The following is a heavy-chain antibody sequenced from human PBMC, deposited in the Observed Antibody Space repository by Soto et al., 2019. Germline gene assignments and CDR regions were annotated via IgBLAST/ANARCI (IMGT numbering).Heavy chain of an antibody. V-gene: IGHV1-46*01. D-gene: IGHD3-3*01. J-gene: IGHJ6*02. Sequence: QVQLVQSGAEVKKPGASVKVSCKASGYTFTSYYMHWVRQAPGQGLEWMGIINPSGGSTSYAQKSQGRVTMTRETSTSTVYMELSSLRSEDTAVYYCAIAAPTIFGVVKAHTVGYYYYGMDVWGQGTTVTVSS. CDR3: AIAAPTIFGVVKAHTVGYYYYGMDV. CDR2: INPSGGST. CDR1: GYTFTSYY.